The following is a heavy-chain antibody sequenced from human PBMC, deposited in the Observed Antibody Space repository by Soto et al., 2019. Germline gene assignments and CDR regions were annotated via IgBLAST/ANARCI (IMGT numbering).Heavy chain of an antibody. Sequence: EVQLVESGGGLIQPGGSLRLSCAASGFTVSNNYMRWVRQAPVKGLEWVSLIYSGGSTHYADSVKGRFTISRDNSKNTLYLQMNSLGVEDTAVYYCARDPPGIAASGGGGWGQGTLVTVSS. D-gene: IGHD6-13*01. J-gene: IGHJ4*02. V-gene: IGHV3-53*01. CDR2: IYSGGST. CDR3: ARDPPGIAASGGGG. CDR1: GFTVSNNY.